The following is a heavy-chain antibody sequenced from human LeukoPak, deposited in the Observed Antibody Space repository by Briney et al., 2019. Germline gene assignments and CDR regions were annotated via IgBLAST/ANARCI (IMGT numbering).Heavy chain of an antibody. D-gene: IGHD6-13*01. J-gene: IGHJ4*02. Sequence: PSETLSLTCAVYGGSFSGYYWRWIRQPPGKGLEWIGEINHSGSANYNPSLVSRVTISVDTSKSQFSLKLSSVTAADTAVYYCARDSNSWNYFDNWGEGTLVTVSS. CDR2: INHSGSA. V-gene: IGHV4-34*01. CDR3: ARDSNSWNYFDN. CDR1: GGSFSGYY.